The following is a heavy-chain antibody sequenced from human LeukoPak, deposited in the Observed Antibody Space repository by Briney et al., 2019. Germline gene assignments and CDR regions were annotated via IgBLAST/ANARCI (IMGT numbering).Heavy chain of an antibody. J-gene: IGHJ4*02. CDR2: IYPGDSDT. Sequence: GESLKISCEGSGYSFTDYWIVWVRQMPGKGLEWMGIIYPGDSDTRYSPSFQGQVTISADKSISTAYLQWSSLKASDTAMYYCARLRGQPVNYFDYRGQRTLVTVSS. D-gene: IGHD6-13*01. CDR1: GYSFTDYW. CDR3: ARLRGQPVNYFDY. V-gene: IGHV5-51*01.